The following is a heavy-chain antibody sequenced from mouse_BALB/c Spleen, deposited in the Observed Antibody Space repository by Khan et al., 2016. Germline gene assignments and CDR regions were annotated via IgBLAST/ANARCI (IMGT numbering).Heavy chain of an antibody. CDR3: ARSRDYDWFAY. Sequence: QVQLKESGPEVVRPGVSVKISCKGSGYTFTDYAIHWVKQSHAKSLEWIGVISTYNGHTNYNQKFKGKATMTVDKSSSTAFMELARLTSEDSAIYYCARSRDYDWFAYWGQGTLVTVSA. J-gene: IGHJ3*01. D-gene: IGHD2-4*01. CDR1: GYTFTDYA. CDR2: ISTYNGHT. V-gene: IGHV1S137*01.